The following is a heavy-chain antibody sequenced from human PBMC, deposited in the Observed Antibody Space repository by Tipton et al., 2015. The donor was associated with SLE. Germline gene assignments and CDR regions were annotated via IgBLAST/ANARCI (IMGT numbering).Heavy chain of an antibody. CDR1: GFTFSSYG. D-gene: IGHD3-22*01. J-gene: IGHJ4*02. Sequence: SLRLSCAASGFTFSSYGMHWVRQAPGKGLGWVAVIWYDGSNKYYADSVKGRFTISRDNSKNTLYLQMNSLRAEDTAVYYCARGDYYDSSGYGDYWGQGTLVTVSS. CDR3: ARGDYYDSSGYGDY. V-gene: IGHV3-33*01. CDR2: IWYDGSNK.